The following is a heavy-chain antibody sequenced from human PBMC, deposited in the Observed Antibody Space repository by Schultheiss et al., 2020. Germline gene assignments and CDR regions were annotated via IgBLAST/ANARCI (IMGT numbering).Heavy chain of an antibody. D-gene: IGHD6-6*01. J-gene: IGHJ5*02. CDR2: IYTSGST. CDR3: ARGPIAARPTNWFDP. Sequence: SATVSLTCTVSGGSISSYYWSWIRQPAGKGLEWIGRIYTSGSTNYNPSLKSRVTMSVDTSKNQFSLKLSSVTAADTAVYYCARGPIAARPTNWFDPWGQGTLVTVAS. CDR1: GGSISSYY. V-gene: IGHV4-4*07.